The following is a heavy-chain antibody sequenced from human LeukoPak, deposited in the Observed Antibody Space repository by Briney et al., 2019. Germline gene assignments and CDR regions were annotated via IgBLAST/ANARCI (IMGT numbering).Heavy chain of an antibody. CDR1: GFTFSSYW. V-gene: IGHV3-74*01. CDR2: INSDGSST. Sequence: PGGSLRLSCAASGFTFSSYWMHWVRQAPAKGLVWVSRINSDGSSTSYADSVKGRFTISRDNAKNTLYLQMNSLRAEDTAVYYCARDAHYYDSSGYYSAPHFDYWGQGTLVTVSS. CDR3: ARDAHYYDSSGYYSAPHFDY. J-gene: IGHJ4*02. D-gene: IGHD3-22*01.